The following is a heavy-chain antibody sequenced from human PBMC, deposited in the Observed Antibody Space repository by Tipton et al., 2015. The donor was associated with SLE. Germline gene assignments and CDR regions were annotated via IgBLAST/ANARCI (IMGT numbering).Heavy chain of an antibody. Sequence: SLRLSCAASGFTFSSYSMNWVRQAPGKGLEWVSSISSSSSYIYYADSVKGRFTISRDNAKNSLYLQMNSLRAEDTAVYYCARDQGYYGSGSYYNRYYFDYWGQGTLVTVSS. CDR2: ISSSSSYI. CDR3: ARDQGYYGSGSYYNRYYFDY. V-gene: IGHV3-21*06. J-gene: IGHJ4*02. CDR1: GFTFSSYS. D-gene: IGHD3-10*01.